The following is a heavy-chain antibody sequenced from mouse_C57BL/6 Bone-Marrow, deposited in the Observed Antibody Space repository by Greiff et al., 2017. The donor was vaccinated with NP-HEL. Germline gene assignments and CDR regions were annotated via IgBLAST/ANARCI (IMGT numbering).Heavy chain of an antibody. CDR1: GYTFTSYW. V-gene: IGHV1-64*01. J-gene: IGHJ1*03. Sequence: QVQLQQSGAELVKPGASVKLSCKASGYTFTSYWMHWVKQRPGQGLEWIGMIHPNSGSTNYNEKFKSKATLTVDKSSSTAYMQLSSLTSEDSAVYYCAREDYYYGSSPYWYFDVWGTGTTVTVSS. CDR3: AREDYYYGSSPYWYFDV. D-gene: IGHD1-1*01. CDR2: IHPNSGST.